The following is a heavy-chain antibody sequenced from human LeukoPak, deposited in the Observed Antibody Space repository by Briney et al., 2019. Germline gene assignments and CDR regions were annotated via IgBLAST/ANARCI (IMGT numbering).Heavy chain of an antibody. V-gene: IGHV3-23*01. D-gene: IGHD2-15*01. CDR2: ISGSGGST. CDR1: GFTFSSYA. J-gene: IGHJ4*02. CDR3: AKCLGDSCYSSLDN. Sequence: PGGSLRLSCATSGFTFSSYAMSWVRQAPGKGLEWVSAISGSGGSTYHADSAKGRFTISRDNYKNTLSLQMNSLRAEDTAVYYCAKCLGDSCYSSLDNWGQGTLVTVSS.